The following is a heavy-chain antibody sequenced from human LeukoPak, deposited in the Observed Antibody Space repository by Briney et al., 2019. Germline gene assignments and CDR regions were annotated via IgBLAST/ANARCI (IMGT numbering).Heavy chain of an antibody. Sequence: SEPLSLTCAVYGGSFSGYYWSWIRQPPGKGLEWIREINHSGSTNYNPSLKSRVTISVNTSKNQFSLKLSSVTAADTAVYYCARPRPQYSSSRFFDYWGQGTLVTVSS. CDR3: ARPRPQYSSSRFFDY. D-gene: IGHD6-13*01. J-gene: IGHJ4*02. CDR1: GGSFSGYY. V-gene: IGHV4-34*01. CDR2: INHSGST.